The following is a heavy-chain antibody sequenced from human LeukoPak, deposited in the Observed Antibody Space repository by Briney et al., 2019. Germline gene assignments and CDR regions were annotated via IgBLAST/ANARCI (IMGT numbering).Heavy chain of an antibody. D-gene: IGHD6-19*01. J-gene: IGHJ4*02. CDR2: IWYGGGNK. V-gene: IGHV3-33*01. CDR3: ARGRLEAVAADDYLDY. Sequence: GRSLRLSCAASGFTFRNYGMHWVRQAPGKGLEWVAVIWYGGGNKYYADSVKGRFTISRDDSKNTLYLQMNSLTAEDTAVYYCARGRLEAVAADDYLDYWGQGTLVTVSS. CDR1: GFTFRNYG.